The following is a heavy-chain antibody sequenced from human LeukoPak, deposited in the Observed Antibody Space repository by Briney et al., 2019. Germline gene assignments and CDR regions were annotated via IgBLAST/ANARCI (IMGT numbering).Heavy chain of an antibody. CDR3: ARGTPLYYYYMDV. CDR2: IYHSGST. J-gene: IGHJ6*03. V-gene: IGHV4-38-2*02. D-gene: IGHD1-14*01. CDR1: GYSISSGYY. Sequence: SETLSLTCTVSGYSISSGYYWGWIRQPPGKGLEWIGSIYHSGSTYYNPSLKSRVTISVDTSKNQFALKLSSVTAADTAVYYCARGTPLYYYYMDVWGKGTTVTVSS.